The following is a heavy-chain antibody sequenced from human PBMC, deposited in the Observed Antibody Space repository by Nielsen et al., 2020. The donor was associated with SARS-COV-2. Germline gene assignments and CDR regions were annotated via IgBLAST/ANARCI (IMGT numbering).Heavy chain of an antibody. CDR1: GGSISSGGYY. J-gene: IGHJ6*03. D-gene: IGHD1-14*01. CDR2: IYYSGST. V-gene: IGHV4-31*03. Sequence: SETLSLTCTVSGGSISSGGYYWSWIRQHPGKGLEWIGYIYYSGSTYYNPSLKSRVTISVDTSKNQFSLKLSSVTAADTAVYYCASSGGLYYYMDVWGKGTTVTVSS. CDR3: ASSGGLYYYMDV.